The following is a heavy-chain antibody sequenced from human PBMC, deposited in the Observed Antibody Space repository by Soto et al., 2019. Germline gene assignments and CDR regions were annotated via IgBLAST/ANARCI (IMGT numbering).Heavy chain of an antibody. CDR2: ISYSGVT. V-gene: IGHV4-59*01. D-gene: IGHD5-12*01. Sequence: QVQLQESGPGLVKPSETLSLTCTVSGGSISGYYWSWIRQPPGKGLEWIGYISYSGVTNYNPSLKSRVTISVDTSKNQFSLKLSSVTAVDTALYYCARDQIKRGSAGYYYYMDVWGNGTTVTVSS. J-gene: IGHJ6*03. CDR3: ARDQIKRGSAGYYYYMDV. CDR1: GGSISGYY.